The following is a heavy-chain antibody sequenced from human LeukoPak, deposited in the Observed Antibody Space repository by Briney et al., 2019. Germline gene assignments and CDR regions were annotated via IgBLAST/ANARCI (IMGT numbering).Heavy chain of an antibody. D-gene: IGHD6-13*01. V-gene: IGHV3-23*01. Sequence: GGSLRLSCAASGFTVSSNYMSWVRQAPGKGLEWVSAISGSGGSTYYADSVKGRFTISRDNSKNTLYLQMNSLRAEDTSIYFCAKALEQETVIALDSWGQGTLVTVSS. J-gene: IGHJ4*02. CDR2: ISGSGGST. CDR3: AKALEQETVIALDS. CDR1: GFTVSSNY.